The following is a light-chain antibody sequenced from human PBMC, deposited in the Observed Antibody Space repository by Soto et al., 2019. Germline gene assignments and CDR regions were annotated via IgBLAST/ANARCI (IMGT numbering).Light chain of an antibody. CDR1: QSISSY. J-gene: IGKJ5*01. V-gene: IGKV1-39*01. CDR2: DAS. CDR3: QQSYSTR. Sequence: DIQMTQSPSSLSASVGDRVTITCRASQSISSYLNWYQQKPGKAPKLLIYDASSLQSGVPSRFSGSGSGTDFTLTISSLQPEDFATYYCQQSYSTRFGQGTRLEIK.